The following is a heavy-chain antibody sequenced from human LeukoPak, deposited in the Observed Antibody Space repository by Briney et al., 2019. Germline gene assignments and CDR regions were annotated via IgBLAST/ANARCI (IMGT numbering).Heavy chain of an antibody. J-gene: IGHJ6*04. CDR3: TRERGGSGWYGTRSIDF. Sequence: GGSLRLSCAASGFTFSSYWMHWVGQAPGKGLVGVSRINSDGSSTSYADSVKGRFTISRDNAKNTLYLQMNSLRAEDTALYYCTRERGGSGWYGTRSIDFWGKGTTVTVSS. CDR1: GFTFSSYW. CDR2: INSDGSST. V-gene: IGHV3-74*01. D-gene: IGHD6-19*01.